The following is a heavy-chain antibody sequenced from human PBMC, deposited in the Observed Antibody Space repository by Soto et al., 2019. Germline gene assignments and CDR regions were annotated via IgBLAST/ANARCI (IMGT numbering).Heavy chain of an antibody. V-gene: IGHV1-69*01. CDR1: GGTFSSYA. J-gene: IGHJ3*02. CDR2: IIPIFGTA. D-gene: IGHD4-4*01. CDR3: ARDGYMTTVTPGAFDI. Sequence: QVQLVQSGAEVKKPGSSVKVSCKASGGTFSSYAISWVRQAPGQGLEWMGGIIPIFGTANYAQKFQGRVTITADESTSTAYMELSSLRSEDTAVYYCARDGYMTTVTPGAFDIWGQGTMVTVSS.